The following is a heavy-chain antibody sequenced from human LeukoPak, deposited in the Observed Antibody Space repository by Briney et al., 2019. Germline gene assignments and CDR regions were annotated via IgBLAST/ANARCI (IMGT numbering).Heavy chain of an antibody. CDR3: ARQLYGSDY. J-gene: IGHJ4*02. V-gene: IGHV4-34*01. Sequence: SETLSLTCDVSGVSFSTYYWSWIRQSPEKGLEWIGEVNHSGYTNYNPSLKGRVTISVDTSKNQFSLKLSSVTAADTAVYYCARQLYGSDYWGQGTLVTVSS. CDR1: GVSFSTYY. CDR2: VNHSGYT. D-gene: IGHD4-17*01.